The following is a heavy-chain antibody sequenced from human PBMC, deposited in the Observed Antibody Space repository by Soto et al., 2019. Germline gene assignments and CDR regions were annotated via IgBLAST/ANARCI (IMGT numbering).Heavy chain of an antibody. J-gene: IGHJ6*02. CDR2: IIPMFGKP. D-gene: IGHD3-22*01. CDR3: ARGFRDSYFYAMDV. V-gene: IGHV1-69*01. CDR1: GGTFSSYA. Sequence: QVLLVQSGAEVKKSGSSVKVSCKASGGTFSSYAINWVRQAPGQGLEWMGGIIPMFGKPNYAENFQGRVTISAGESTITAYMELSSLTSDDAAVYYCARGFRDSYFYAMDVWGQGNTVTVS.